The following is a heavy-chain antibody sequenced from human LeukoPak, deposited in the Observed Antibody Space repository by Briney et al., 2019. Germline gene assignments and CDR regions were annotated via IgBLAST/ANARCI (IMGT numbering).Heavy chain of an antibody. CDR2: IYYSGST. V-gene: IGHV4-39*01. CDR3: ASPLYSSGSYYY. D-gene: IGHD6-19*01. Sequence: SETLSLTCTVSGGSISSSSYYWGWIRQPPGKGLEWIGSIYYSGSTYYNPSLKSRVTVSVDTSKNQFSLKLSSVTAADTAVYYCASPLYSSGSYYYWGQGTLVTVSS. J-gene: IGHJ4*02. CDR1: GGSISSSSYY.